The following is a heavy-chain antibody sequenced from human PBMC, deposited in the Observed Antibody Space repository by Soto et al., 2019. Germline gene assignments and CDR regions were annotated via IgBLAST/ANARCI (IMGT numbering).Heavy chain of an antibody. V-gene: IGHV3-7*01. CDR3: AKEYR. J-gene: IGHJ4*02. D-gene: IGHD1-26*01. CDR2: IKEDGSEI. Sequence: EVQLVESGGGLVQPGGSLRLSCTASGFTFSNHLMSWVRQAAGKGLERVASIKEDGSEIYYVDSVKGRFTISRDNAKNSLYLQMNSLRAEDTAVYYCAKEYRWGQGTLVTVSS. CDR1: GFTFSNHL.